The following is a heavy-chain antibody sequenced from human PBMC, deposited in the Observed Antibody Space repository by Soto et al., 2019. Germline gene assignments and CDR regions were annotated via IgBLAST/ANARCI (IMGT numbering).Heavy chain of an antibody. CDR2: ISSSGSTI. Sequence: PGGSLRLSCAASVFTFSSYEMNLVRQSPGKGLEWVSYISSSGSTIYYADSVKGRFTISRDNAKNSLYLQMNSLRAEDTAVYYCARDSGSLYPWFEPWGQGTMVTVSS. D-gene: IGHD1-26*01. CDR1: VFTFSSYE. CDR3: ARDSGSLYPWFEP. J-gene: IGHJ5*02. V-gene: IGHV3-48*03.